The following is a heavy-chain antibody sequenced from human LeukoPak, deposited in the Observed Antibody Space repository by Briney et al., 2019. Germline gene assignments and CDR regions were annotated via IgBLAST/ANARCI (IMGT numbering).Heavy chain of an antibody. Sequence: GRSLRLSCVGSGFDFSVFAMHWVRQAPGKGLEWVAYISYTGGNKYLAESVKGRFTISRDNSKNTLYLQMDSLRADDTALYYCAAEGIGNILGSDAFDLWGQGTMVSIPS. CDR2: ISYTGGNK. CDR3: AAEGIGNILGSDAFDL. CDR1: GFDFSVFA. V-gene: IGHV3-30*04. J-gene: IGHJ3*01. D-gene: IGHD1/OR15-1a*01.